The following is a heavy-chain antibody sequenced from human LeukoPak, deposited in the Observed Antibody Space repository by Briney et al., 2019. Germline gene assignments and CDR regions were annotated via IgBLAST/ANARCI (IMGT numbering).Heavy chain of an antibody. CDR3: ARLGYPDY. J-gene: IGHJ4*02. V-gene: IGHV4-39*01. CDR2: IYYSGST. Sequence: PSETLSLTCTVSGGSISSGSYCWSWIRQPPGKGLEWIGSIYYSGSTYYNPSLKSRVTISVDTSKNQFSLKLSSVTAADTAVYYCARLGYPDYWGQGTLVTVSS. D-gene: IGHD5-12*01. CDR1: GGSISSGSYC.